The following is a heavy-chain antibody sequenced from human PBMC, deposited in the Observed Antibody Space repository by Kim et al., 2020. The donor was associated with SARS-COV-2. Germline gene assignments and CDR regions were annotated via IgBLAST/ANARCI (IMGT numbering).Heavy chain of an antibody. CDR3: ARDRNYDTSFFAY. J-gene: IGHJ4*02. V-gene: IGHV3-7*01. D-gene: IGHD3-22*01. Sequence: YVDCVRGRFAISRDNAKNSLYLQMNSLGAEDTAVYYCARDRNYDTSFFAYWGQGTLVTVSS.